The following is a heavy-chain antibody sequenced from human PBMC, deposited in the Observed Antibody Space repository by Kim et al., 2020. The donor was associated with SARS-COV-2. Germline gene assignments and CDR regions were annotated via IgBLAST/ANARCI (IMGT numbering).Heavy chain of an antibody. J-gene: IGHJ6*02. V-gene: IGHV1-69*13. CDR2: IIPIFGTA. CDR3: ARGMEGTKARGSCMVCNGMDV. CDR1: GGTFSSYA. Sequence: SVKVSCKASGGTFSSYAISWVRQAPGQGLEWMGGIIPIFGTANYAQKFQGRVTITADESTSTAYMELSSLRSEDTAVYYCARGMEGTKARGSCMVCNGMDVWGQGTTVTVSS. D-gene: IGHD2-8*01.